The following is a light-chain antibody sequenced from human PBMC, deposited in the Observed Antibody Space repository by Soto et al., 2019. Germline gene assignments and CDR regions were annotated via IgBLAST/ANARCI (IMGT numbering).Light chain of an antibody. CDR1: QRISSY. J-gene: IGKJ4*01. CDR2: GAS. CDR3: QQSHSTPLT. Sequence: DIQMIQSPSSLSASVGDRVTITCRASQRISSYLNWYQQKPGKAPKVLISGASSLQSGVPLRFSGSGSGTDFTLTVSSLQSEDFASYYCQQSHSTPLTFGGGTKVDIK. V-gene: IGKV1-39*01.